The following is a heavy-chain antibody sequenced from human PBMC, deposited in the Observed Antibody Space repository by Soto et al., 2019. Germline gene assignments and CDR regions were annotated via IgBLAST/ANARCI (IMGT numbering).Heavy chain of an antibody. CDR3: AKAQSSGWYGVDY. CDR1: GFTFTSFG. CDR2: TSYDGNNK. V-gene: IGHV3-30*18. Sequence: GGSLRLSCAASGFTFTSFGIHWVRQAPGKGLEWVAVTSYDGNNKYYGDSVKGRFTISRDNSKNTLYLQMNSLRVEDTGVYYCAKAQSSGWYGVDYWGQGTLVTVSS. D-gene: IGHD6-13*01. J-gene: IGHJ4*02.